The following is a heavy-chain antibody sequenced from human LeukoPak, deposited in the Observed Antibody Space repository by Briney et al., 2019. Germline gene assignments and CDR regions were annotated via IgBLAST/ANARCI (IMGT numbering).Heavy chain of an antibody. CDR3: ARGGATSVTTYPIDY. CDR2: VNLQGST. Sequence: SETLSLTCGVSGGSITNTNYWTWVRQPPGKGLEWIGEVNLQGSTNYNPSLMGRVAIAADTSENHISLQLTSVTAADTAVYYCARGGATSVTTYPIDYWGQGTLVTVSS. CDR1: GGSITNTNY. D-gene: IGHD4-17*01. V-gene: IGHV4-4*02. J-gene: IGHJ4*02.